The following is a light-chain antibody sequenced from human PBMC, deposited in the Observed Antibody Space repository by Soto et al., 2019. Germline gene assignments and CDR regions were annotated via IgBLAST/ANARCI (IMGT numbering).Light chain of an antibody. J-gene: IGKJ1*01. CDR1: QSGSSNF. Sequence: EIVLTQSPGTLSLSPGERATLSCKASQSGSSNFLAWYQRKPGQAPRLLIYGASYRATDIPYIFSGSGSGTDFTLTITRLEPEDFAVYYCQQYGTSPPTFGQGTKVQI. CDR2: GAS. V-gene: IGKV3-20*01. CDR3: QQYGTSPPT.